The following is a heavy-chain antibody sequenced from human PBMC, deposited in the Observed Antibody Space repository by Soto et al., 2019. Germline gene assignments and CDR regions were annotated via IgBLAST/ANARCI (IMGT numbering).Heavy chain of an antibody. Sequence: SVKVSCKASGGTFSSYAISWVRQAPGQGLEWMGGIIPIFGTANYAQKFQGRVTITADKSTSTAYVELSSLRSEDTAVYYCASSGRFLEWLSEDPYYYYGMDVWGQGTTVTVSS. V-gene: IGHV1-69*06. CDR3: ASSGRFLEWLSEDPYYYYGMDV. J-gene: IGHJ6*02. D-gene: IGHD3-3*01. CDR2: IIPIFGTA. CDR1: GGTFSSYA.